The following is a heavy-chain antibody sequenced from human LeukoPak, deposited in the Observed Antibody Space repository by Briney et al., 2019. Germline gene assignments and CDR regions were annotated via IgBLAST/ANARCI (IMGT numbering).Heavy chain of an antibody. Sequence: GGSLRLSCAASGFTFSSYWMSWVRQAPGKGLEWVANIKQDGSEKYYVDSVKGRFTISRDNAKNSLYLQMNSLRAEDTAVHYCARDIAAAGTEPDYWGQGTLVTVSS. J-gene: IGHJ4*02. CDR2: IKQDGSEK. CDR1: GFTFSSYW. D-gene: IGHD6-13*01. V-gene: IGHV3-7*01. CDR3: ARDIAAAGTEPDY.